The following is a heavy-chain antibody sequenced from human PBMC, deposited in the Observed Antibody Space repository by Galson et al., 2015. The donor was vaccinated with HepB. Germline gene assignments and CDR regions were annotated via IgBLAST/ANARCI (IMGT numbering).Heavy chain of an antibody. CDR2: IYPGDSDT. CDR1: GSSFTSYW. CDR3: ARHPPRGYYDSSGYYLGGFDAFDI. Sequence: QSGAEVKKPGESLKISCKGSGSSFTSYWIGWVRQMPGKGLEWMGIIYPGDSDTRYSPSFQGQVTISADKSISTAYLQWSSLTASDTAMYYCARHPPRGYYDSSGYYLGGFDAFDIWGQGTMVTVSS. J-gene: IGHJ3*02. V-gene: IGHV5-51*01. D-gene: IGHD3-22*01.